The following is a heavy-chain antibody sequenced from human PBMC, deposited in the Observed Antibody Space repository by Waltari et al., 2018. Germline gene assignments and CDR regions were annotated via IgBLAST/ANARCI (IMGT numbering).Heavy chain of an antibody. D-gene: IGHD2-15*01. CDR2: ISGSGGST. Sequence: EVQLLESGGGLVQPGGSLRLSCAASGFTFSSYAMSWVRQAPGKGLEWVSAISGSGGSTYYADSVKGRFTISRDNSKNTLYLQMNSLRAEDTAVYYCAKDMGMVDSTRAYYFDYWGQGTLVTVSS. CDR3: AKDMGMVDSTRAYYFDY. V-gene: IGHV3-23*01. CDR1: GFTFSSYA. J-gene: IGHJ4*02.